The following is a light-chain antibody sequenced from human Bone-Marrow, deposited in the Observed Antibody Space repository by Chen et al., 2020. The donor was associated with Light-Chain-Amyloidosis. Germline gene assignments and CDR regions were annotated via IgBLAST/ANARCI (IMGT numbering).Light chain of an antibody. CDR2: GND. Sequence: QSVLTQPPSASGTPGQRVTISCSGGASNIGTNSAHWYHHSPGTAPRLLIYGNDQWPSGVPGRFSGSKSGTSASLAIGGLRPEDEGHYYCAAWDGSLSGYVFGTGTKVIVL. CDR1: ASNIGTNS. CDR3: AAWDGSLSGYV. J-gene: IGLJ1*01. V-gene: IGLV1-47*01.